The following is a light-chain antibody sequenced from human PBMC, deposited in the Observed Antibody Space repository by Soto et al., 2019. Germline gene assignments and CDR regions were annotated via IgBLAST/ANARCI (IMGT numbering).Light chain of an antibody. CDR1: QTISSW. V-gene: IGKV1-5*03. J-gene: IGKJ5*01. Sequence: DSDTITCRPSQTISSWLAWYQRKPWKAPKLLIHKASTLKSGVPPRFSGSGSGTEFTLTIIILQAEDCVPYCSKDSDSLSSSFCQG. CDR2: KAS. CDR3: KDSDSLSSS.